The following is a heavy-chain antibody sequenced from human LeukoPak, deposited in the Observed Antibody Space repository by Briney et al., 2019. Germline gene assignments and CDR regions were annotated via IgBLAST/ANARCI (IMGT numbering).Heavy chain of an antibody. Sequence: ASVKVSCKASGYTFTGYYMHWVRQAPGQGLEWMGWINPNSGGTNYAQKFQGRVTMTRDTSISTAYRELSRLRSDDTAVYYCARDSDYYDSSGYLYWGQGTLVTVSS. D-gene: IGHD3-22*01. CDR1: GYTFTGYY. J-gene: IGHJ4*02. CDR3: ARDSDYYDSSGYLY. CDR2: INPNSGGT. V-gene: IGHV1-2*02.